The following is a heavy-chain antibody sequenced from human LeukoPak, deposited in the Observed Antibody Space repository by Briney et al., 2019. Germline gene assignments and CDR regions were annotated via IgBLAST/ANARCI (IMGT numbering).Heavy chain of an antibody. CDR2: ITNGGSTI. V-gene: IGHV3-48*01. D-gene: IGHD3-10*01. CDR3: AKDSGGFGEFVLGTDV. CDR1: GFTFSDYN. Sequence: TGGSLRLSCAASGFTFSDYNMNWVRQAPGKGLEWVSYITNGGSTIHHADSVKGRFTISRDNSKNTLYLQMNDLRPEDTAVYFCAKDSGGFGEFVLGTDVWGQGTTVTVSS. J-gene: IGHJ6*02.